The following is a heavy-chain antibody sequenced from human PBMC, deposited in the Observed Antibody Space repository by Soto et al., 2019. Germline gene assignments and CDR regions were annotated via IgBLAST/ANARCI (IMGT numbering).Heavy chain of an antibody. J-gene: IGHJ4*02. V-gene: IGHV3-74*01. CDR2: INSDGSAT. CDR3: ARGWVEGLSRQPPSDF. CDR1: GFTFNTHW. D-gene: IGHD3-3*01. Sequence: GGSLRLSCAASGFTFNTHWMHWVRQAPGKGLVWVSRINSDGSATSHAESVKGRFTISRDNAKNTLYLHMNSLRAEDSAVYYCARGWVEGLSRQPPSDFWGQGTRVTVSS.